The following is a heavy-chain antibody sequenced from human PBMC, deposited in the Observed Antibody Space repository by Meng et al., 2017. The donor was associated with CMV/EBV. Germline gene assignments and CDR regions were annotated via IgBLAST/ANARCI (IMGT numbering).Heavy chain of an antibody. D-gene: IGHD2-2*01. J-gene: IGHJ4*02. Sequence: QGQRPEPGAGLVKPSQTLTLTCSVPGGSIRSGDYYWSWIRQPPGKGLEWIGYIYYSGSTYYNPSLKSRVTISVDTSKNQFSLKLSSVTAADTAVYYCARVGRTSCYDYWGQGTLVTVSS. CDR3: ARVGRTSCYDY. V-gene: IGHV4-30-4*08. CDR1: GGSIRSGDYY. CDR2: IYYSGST.